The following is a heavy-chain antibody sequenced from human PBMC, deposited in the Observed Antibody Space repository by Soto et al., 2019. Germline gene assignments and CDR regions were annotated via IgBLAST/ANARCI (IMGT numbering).Heavy chain of an antibody. Sequence: GGSLRLSCAASGFTFSSYSMNWVRQAPGKGLEWVSYISSSGTMYYADSVKGRFTISRDNAKNSLYLQMNSLRDEDTAVYYCARGRIVAAGIPPDYWGQGTLVTVSS. CDR3: ARGRIVAAGIPPDY. CDR2: ISSSGTM. V-gene: IGHV3-48*02. J-gene: IGHJ4*02. D-gene: IGHD6-13*01. CDR1: GFTFSSYS.